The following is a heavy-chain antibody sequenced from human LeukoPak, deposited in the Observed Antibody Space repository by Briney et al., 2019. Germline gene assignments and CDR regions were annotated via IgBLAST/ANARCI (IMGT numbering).Heavy chain of an antibody. V-gene: IGHV1-18*03. CDR2: ISAYNGNT. CDR1: GYTFTRYG. J-gene: IGHJ4*02. Sequence: AAVKVSCMASGYTFTRYGISWVRQAPGQGLEWMGWISAYNGNTNYAQKLQGRVTTTTDTSTSTAYMELRSLRSDDMAVYNSTREFKAYDLWSGYIPLDYWGQGTLVTVSS. D-gene: IGHD3-3*01. CDR3: TREFKAYDLWSGYIPLDY.